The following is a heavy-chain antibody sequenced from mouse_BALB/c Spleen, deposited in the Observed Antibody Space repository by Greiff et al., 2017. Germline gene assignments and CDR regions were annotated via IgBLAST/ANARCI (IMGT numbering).Heavy chain of an antibody. Sequence: VQLQESGAELVRPGASVKLSCKASGYTFTDYEMHWVKQTPVHGLEWIGAIHPGSGGTDYNQKFKGKATLTADKSSSTAYMELSSLTSEDSAVYYCTTYYRYEGAMDYWGQGTSVTVSS. V-gene: IGHV1-15*01. CDR1: GYTFTDYE. D-gene: IGHD2-14*01. J-gene: IGHJ4*01. CDR3: TTYYRYEGAMDY. CDR2: IHPGSGGT.